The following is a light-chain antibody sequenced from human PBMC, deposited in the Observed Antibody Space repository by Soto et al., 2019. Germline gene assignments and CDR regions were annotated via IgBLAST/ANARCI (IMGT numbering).Light chain of an antibody. Sequence: SAATLSLSPGKRATLSCRASQNISSYLIWYQQKPGQAPRLLISDASNRATGIPARFSGSGSETDFTLTISSLEPEDFGVCYCKQRYSWPPITFGQGTRLEN. CDR1: QNISSY. V-gene: IGKV3-11*01. CDR2: DAS. J-gene: IGKJ5*01. CDR3: KQRYSWPPIT.